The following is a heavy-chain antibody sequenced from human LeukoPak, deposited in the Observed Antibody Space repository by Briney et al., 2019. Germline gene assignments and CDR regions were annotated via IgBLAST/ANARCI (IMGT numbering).Heavy chain of an antibody. CDR3: ARALRSFDWFDP. J-gene: IGHJ5*02. Sequence: SETLSLTCAVYGGSFSGYYWSWIRQPPGKGLGWIGEINHSGSTNYNPSLKSRVTISVDTSKNQFSLKLSSVTAADTAVYYCARALRSFDWFDPWGQGTLVTVSS. CDR2: INHSGST. CDR1: GGSFSGYY. D-gene: IGHD3-9*01. V-gene: IGHV4-34*01.